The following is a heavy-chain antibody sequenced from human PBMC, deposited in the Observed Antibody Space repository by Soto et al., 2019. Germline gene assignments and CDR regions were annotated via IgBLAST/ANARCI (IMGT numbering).Heavy chain of an antibody. D-gene: IGHD5-12*01. CDR1: GGSISSGDYY. J-gene: IGHJ4*02. Sequence: SETLSLTCTVSGGSISSGDYYWSWIRQPPGKGLEWIGYIYYSGSTYYNPSLKSRVTISVDTSKNQFSLKLSSVTAADTAVYYCARVANRRGYDEVFDYWGQGTLVTVSS. V-gene: IGHV4-30-4*01. CDR3: ARVANRRGYDEVFDY. CDR2: IYYSGST.